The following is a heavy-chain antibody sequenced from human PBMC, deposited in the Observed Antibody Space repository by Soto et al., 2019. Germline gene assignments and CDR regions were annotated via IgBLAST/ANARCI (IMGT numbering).Heavy chain of an antibody. Sequence: PSFQGHVTISADKSISTAYLQWSSLKASDTAMYYCARGTTRGMDVWGQGTTVTVSS. J-gene: IGHJ6*02. CDR3: ARGTTRGMDV. D-gene: IGHD4-17*01. V-gene: IGHV5-10-1*01.